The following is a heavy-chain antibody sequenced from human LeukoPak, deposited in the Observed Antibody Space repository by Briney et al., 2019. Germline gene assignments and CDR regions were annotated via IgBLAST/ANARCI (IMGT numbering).Heavy chain of an antibody. V-gene: IGHV3-30*03. CDR1: GFSFSRYG. CDR2: ISSDGSNT. J-gene: IGHJ4*02. Sequence: GRSLRLSCAASGFSFSRYGMHWVRQAPGKGLEWVAVISSDGSNTYSADSVKGRSTISRDNSKNTLYLQMNSLGAEDTAVYYCARDRTPYCSTTSCSSPFDYWGQGTLVTVSS. D-gene: IGHD2-2*01. CDR3: ARDRTPYCSTTSCSSPFDY.